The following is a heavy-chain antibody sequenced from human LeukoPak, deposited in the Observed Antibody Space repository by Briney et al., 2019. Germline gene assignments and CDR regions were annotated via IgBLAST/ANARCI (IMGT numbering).Heavy chain of an antibody. V-gene: IGHV3-23*01. Sequence: GGSLRLSCAASGFTFSSYAMSWVRQAPGKGLEWVSAISGSGGSTHYADSVKGRFTISRDNSKNTLYLQMNSLRAEDTAIYYCARGGYYGSGNDFRFDPWGQGTLVTVSS. CDR3: ARGGYYGSGNDFRFDP. CDR1: GFTFSSYA. D-gene: IGHD3-10*01. J-gene: IGHJ5*02. CDR2: ISGSGGST.